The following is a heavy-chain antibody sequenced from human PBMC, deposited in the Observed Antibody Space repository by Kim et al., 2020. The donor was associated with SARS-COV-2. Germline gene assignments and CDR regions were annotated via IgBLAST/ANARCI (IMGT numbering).Heavy chain of an antibody. J-gene: IGHJ6*02. CDR1: GYTFTSYG. V-gene: IGHV1-18*01. Sequence: ASVKVSCKASGYTFTSYGISWVRQAPGQGLEWMGWISAYNGNTNYAQKLQGRVTMTTDTSTSTAYMELRSLRSDDTAVYYCARSDITMVRGAIYYYGMDVWGQGTTVTVSS. CDR3: ARSDITMVRGAIYYYGMDV. CDR2: ISAYNGNT. D-gene: IGHD3-10*01.